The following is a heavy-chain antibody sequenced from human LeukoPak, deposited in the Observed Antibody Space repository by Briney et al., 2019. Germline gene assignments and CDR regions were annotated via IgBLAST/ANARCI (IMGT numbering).Heavy chain of an antibody. CDR3: ASGYSSGWYRAFDI. J-gene: IGHJ3*02. CDR2: INHSRRT. V-gene: IGHV4-34*01. Sequence: SETLSLTCAVYGGSFSGYYWSWIRQPPGKGLEWIGEINHSRRTNYNPSLKSRVTISVDTSKNQFSLKLSSVTAADTAVYYCASGYSSGWYRAFDIWGQGTMVTVSS. CDR1: GGSFSGYY. D-gene: IGHD6-19*01.